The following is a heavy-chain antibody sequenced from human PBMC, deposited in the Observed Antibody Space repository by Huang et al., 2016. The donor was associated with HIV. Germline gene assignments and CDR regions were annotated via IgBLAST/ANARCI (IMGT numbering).Heavy chain of an antibody. D-gene: IGHD6-19*01. V-gene: IGHV4-39*01. CDR3: ARHGRVAGHYYNNMDV. CDR1: GGSISSSSYY. CDR2: IYDSGNT. J-gene: IGHJ6*02. Sequence: LQLQESGPGLVKSSETLSLICTVSGGSISSSSYYLGWIRQPPGKGPEWIGHIYDSGNTYYNPPLKSRVTISVDTSKNQFSLKVNSVTAADTAVYYCARHGRVAGHYYNNMDVWGRGTTVTVSS.